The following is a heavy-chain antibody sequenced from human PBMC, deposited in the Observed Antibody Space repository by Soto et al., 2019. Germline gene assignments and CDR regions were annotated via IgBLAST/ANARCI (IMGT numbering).Heavy chain of an antibody. CDR1: GGSVSSGGYY. Sequence: QVPLRESGPRLVKPSETLSLTCSVSGGSVSSGGYYWGWIRQTPGKGLEWIASMVPRGSKYYNPCRRRRVTISVDTPRNDVSLKLSSSTAVDTGVYYCARRGESAAATNWFDPWGQGILVIVSS. D-gene: IGHD6-13*01. J-gene: IGHJ5*02. CDR3: ARRGESAAATNWFDP. V-gene: IGHV4-39*01. CDR2: MVPRGSK.